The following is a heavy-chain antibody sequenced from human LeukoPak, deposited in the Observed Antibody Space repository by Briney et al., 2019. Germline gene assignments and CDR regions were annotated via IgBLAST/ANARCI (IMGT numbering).Heavy chain of an antibody. CDR3: ARAIRVVRGVIMWGDY. CDR2: MNPNSGNT. V-gene: IGHV1-8*02. D-gene: IGHD3-10*01. J-gene: IGHJ4*02. Sequence: ASVKVSCKASGGTFSSYAINWVRQATGQGLEWMGWMNPNSGNTGYAQKFQGRVTMTRNTSISTAYMELSSLRSEDTAVYYCARAIRVVRGVIMWGDYWGQGTLVTVSS. CDR1: GGTFSSYA.